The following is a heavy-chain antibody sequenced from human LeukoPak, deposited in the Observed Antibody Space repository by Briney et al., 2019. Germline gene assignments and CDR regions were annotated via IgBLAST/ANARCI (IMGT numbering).Heavy chain of an antibody. CDR1: GFTFSSYG. Sequence: GGSLRLSCAASGFTFSSYGMHWVRQAPGKGLEWVAVISYDGSNKYYADSVKGRFTISRDNSKNTLYLQMNSLRAEDTAVYYCAKPSHVLRFLEWLSFFDCWGQGTLVTVSS. J-gene: IGHJ4*02. D-gene: IGHD3-3*01. CDR3: AKPSHVLRFLEWLSFFDC. V-gene: IGHV3-30*18. CDR2: ISYDGSNK.